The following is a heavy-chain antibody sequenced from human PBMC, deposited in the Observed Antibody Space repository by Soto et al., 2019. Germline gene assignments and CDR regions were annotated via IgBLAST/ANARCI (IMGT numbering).Heavy chain of an antibody. CDR1: GGSISSYY. V-gene: IGHV4-59*08. CDR3: ASAYSYGYGQYFDY. J-gene: IGHJ4*02. CDR2: IYYSGST. D-gene: IGHD5-18*01. Sequence: PADTLSLTCTVSGGSISSYYWSWILQPPGKGLELIGYIYYSGSTNYNPSLNPSLKSRVTISGDTAKNQFSLELRSVTAADTAVYYCASAYSYGYGQYFDYWGQGTLVTVCS.